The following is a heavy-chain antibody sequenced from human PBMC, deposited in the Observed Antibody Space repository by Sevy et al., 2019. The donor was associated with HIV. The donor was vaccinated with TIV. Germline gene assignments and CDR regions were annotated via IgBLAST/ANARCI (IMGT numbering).Heavy chain of an antibody. CDR1: GFTFSSYG. V-gene: IGHV3-33*01. CDR3: ARAGDIVEVVAHYGMDV. J-gene: IGHJ6*02. D-gene: IGHD2-15*01. CDR2: IWYDGINK. Sequence: GGSLRLSCAASGFTFSSYGMHWVRQAPGKGLEWVAVIWYDGINKYYGDSVKGRFTISRDSSKNTVYLQMNSLRAEDAAVYYCARAGDIVEVVAHYGMDVWGQGTTVTVSS.